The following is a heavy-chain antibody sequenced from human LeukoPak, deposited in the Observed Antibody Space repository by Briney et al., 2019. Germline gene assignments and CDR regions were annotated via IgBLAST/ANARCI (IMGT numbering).Heavy chain of an antibody. CDR2: IYYSGSP. CDR1: GGSISSSSYY. Sequence: PSETLSLTCTVSGGSISSSSYYWGWIRQPPGKGLEWIGSIYYSGSPYYNPSLKSRVTISVDTSKNQFSLKLSSVTAVDTAVYYCARALFGVSVFDYWGQGTLVTVSS. D-gene: IGHD3-3*01. V-gene: IGHV4-39*07. CDR3: ARALFGVSVFDY. J-gene: IGHJ4*02.